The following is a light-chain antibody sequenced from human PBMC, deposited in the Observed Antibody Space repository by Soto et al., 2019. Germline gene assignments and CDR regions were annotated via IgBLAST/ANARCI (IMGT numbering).Light chain of an antibody. V-gene: IGLV1-40*01. Sequence: QSVLTQPPSVSGAPGQRVTISCTGSSSNIGAGFDVHWYQHLPGTAPTLLISANSNRPSGVPDRFSGSKSGTSASLAITGLQAEDEADYYCQSYDSSLSAEVFCTGTKLTVL. J-gene: IGLJ1*01. CDR2: ANS. CDR3: QSYDSSLSAEV. CDR1: SSNIGAGFD.